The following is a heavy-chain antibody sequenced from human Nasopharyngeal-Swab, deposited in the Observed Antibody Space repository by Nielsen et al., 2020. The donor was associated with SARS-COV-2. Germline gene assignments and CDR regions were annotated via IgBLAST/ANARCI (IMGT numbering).Heavy chain of an antibody. V-gene: IGHV3-23*01. J-gene: IGHJ4*02. CDR3: AISIFGVAQNYFDY. CDR2: ISGSGGST. D-gene: IGHD3-3*01. Sequence: CAASGFTFSSYAMSWVRQAPGKGLEWVSAISGSGGSTYYADSVKGRFTISRDNSKNTLYLQMNSLRAEDTAVYYCAISIFGVAQNYFDYWGQGTLVTVSS. CDR1: GFTFSSYA.